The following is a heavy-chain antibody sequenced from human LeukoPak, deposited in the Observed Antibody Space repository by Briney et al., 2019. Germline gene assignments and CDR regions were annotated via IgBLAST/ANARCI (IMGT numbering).Heavy chain of an antibody. CDR2: IYYSGST. CDR1: GGSISSSSYY. V-gene: IGHV4-39*01. Sequence: SETLSLTCTVSGGSISSSSYYWGWIRQPPGKGLEWIGSIYYSGSTYYNPSLKSRVTISVDTSKNQCSLKLSSVTAADTAVYYCARLVGDYYDSSGYYYEKYYFDYWGQGTLVTVSS. CDR3: ARLVGDYYDSSGYYYEKYYFDY. D-gene: IGHD3-22*01. J-gene: IGHJ4*02.